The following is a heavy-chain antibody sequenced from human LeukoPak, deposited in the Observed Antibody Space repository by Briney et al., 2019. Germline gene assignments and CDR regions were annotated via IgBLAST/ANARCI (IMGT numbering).Heavy chain of an antibody. J-gene: IGHJ2*01. CDR3: ARGVTMIVVVIHDWYFDL. CDR1: GGSISSSSYY. V-gene: IGHV4-39*01. Sequence: SETLSLTCTVSGGSISSSSYYWGWIRQPPGKGLEWIGNIYYSGRTYYNPSLKSRVTISVDTPENQFSLKLSSVTAADTAVYYCARGVTMIVVVIHDWYFDLWGRGTLVTVSS. D-gene: IGHD3-22*01. CDR2: IYYSGRT.